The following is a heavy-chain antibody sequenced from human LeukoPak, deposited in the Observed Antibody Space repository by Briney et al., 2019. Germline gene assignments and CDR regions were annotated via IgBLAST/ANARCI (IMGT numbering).Heavy chain of an antibody. Sequence: GGSLRLSCAASGFTFSNAWMSWVRQAPGKGLEWVAVISYDGSNKYYADSVKGRFTISRDNSKNTLYLQMNSLRAEDTAVYYCARDLKGGDTYYYDSSGYYPGDYYYGMDVWGQGTTVTVSS. J-gene: IGHJ6*02. CDR3: ARDLKGGDTYYYDSSGYYPGDYYYGMDV. V-gene: IGHV3-30-3*01. CDR1: GFTFSNAW. D-gene: IGHD3-22*01. CDR2: ISYDGSNK.